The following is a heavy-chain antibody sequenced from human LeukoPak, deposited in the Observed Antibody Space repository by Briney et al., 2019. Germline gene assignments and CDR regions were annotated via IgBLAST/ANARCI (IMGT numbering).Heavy chain of an antibody. J-gene: IGHJ6*03. CDR2: ISSSSSTI. Sequence: PGGSLRLSCAASGFTFSSYSMNWVRQAPGKGLEWVSYISSSSSTIYYADSVKGRFTISRDNAKNSLYLQMNSLRAEDTAVYYCAREASYYYDSSGYYLYYYYYYYMDVWGKGTTVTVSS. V-gene: IGHV3-48*01. CDR1: GFTFSSYS. D-gene: IGHD3-22*01. CDR3: AREASYYYDSSGYYLYYYYYYYMDV.